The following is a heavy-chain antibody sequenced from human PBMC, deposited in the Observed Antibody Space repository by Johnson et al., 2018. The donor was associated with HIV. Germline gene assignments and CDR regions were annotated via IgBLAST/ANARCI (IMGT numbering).Heavy chain of an antibody. J-gene: IGHJ3*02. D-gene: IGHD6-13*01. CDR1: GFTFSSYG. Sequence: VHLVESGGGLVQPGGSLRLSCAASGFTFSSYGMHWVRQALGKGLEWVAFIRYDGSNKYYVDSVKGRFSISRDNSKNTVYLQMNSLRAEDTAVYYCARAGWRQLVEDAFDIWGQGTMVTVSS. CDR3: ARAGWRQLVEDAFDI. CDR2: IRYDGSNK. V-gene: IGHV3-30*02.